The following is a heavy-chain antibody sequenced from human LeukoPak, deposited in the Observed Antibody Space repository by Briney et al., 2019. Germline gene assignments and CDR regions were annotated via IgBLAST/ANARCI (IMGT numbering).Heavy chain of an antibody. D-gene: IGHD3-9*01. CDR2: IRFDGSKK. CDR3: AKDSVDGGNDY. Sequence: GGSLRLSCAASGFTFNSYGMHWVRQAPGKGLEWVAFIRFDGSKKYYADSVKGRSTISRDNPKNTVYLQMNSLRVEDTAVYYCAKDSVDGGNDYWGQGTLVTVSS. J-gene: IGHJ4*02. CDR1: GFTFNSYG. V-gene: IGHV3-30*02.